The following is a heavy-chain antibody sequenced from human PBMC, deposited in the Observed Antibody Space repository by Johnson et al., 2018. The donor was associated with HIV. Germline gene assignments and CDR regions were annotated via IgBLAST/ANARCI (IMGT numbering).Heavy chain of an antibody. V-gene: IGHV3-30*04. CDR3: SRGETNWNYDAFDT. CDR2: ISYDGSEK. D-gene: IGHD1-7*01. CDR1: GFTFSSYA. Sequence: VQVVESGGGVVQPGRSLRLSCAASGFTFSSYAMHWVRQAPGKGLEWVAVISYDGSEKYYADSVKGRFTISRDNSKNTLYLQMNSLRAEETAVYYCSRGETNWNYDAFDTLGQGTMVTVSS. J-gene: IGHJ3*02.